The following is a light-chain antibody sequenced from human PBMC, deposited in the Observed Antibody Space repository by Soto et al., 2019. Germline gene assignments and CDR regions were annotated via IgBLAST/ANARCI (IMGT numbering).Light chain of an antibody. J-gene: IGKJ1*01. Sequence: DLLMTQSPLSLPVTPGEPASISCRSSQSLLHSNGYYYLDWYLQKPGQSPQLLIYLGSNRASGVPDRFSGSGSGTDFTLKISRVEAEDVGVYYCMQALQTRTFGQGTKVDIK. CDR1: QSLLHSNGYYY. V-gene: IGKV2-28*01. CDR2: LGS. CDR3: MQALQTRT.